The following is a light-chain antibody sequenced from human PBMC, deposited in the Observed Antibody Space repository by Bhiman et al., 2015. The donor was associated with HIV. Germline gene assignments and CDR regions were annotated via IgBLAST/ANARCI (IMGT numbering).Light chain of an antibody. CDR2: YDG. J-gene: IGLJ3*02. CDR3: SSYTTSSTWV. V-gene: IGLV3-21*01. CDR1: DIGSKI. Sequence: SYMLTQPPSVSVAPGKTATITCGGNDIGSKIVHWYQQKPGQAPLLVISYDGDRPSGIPKRFSGSKSGNTATLTISGLQADDEADYYCSSYTTSSTWVFGGGTNLTVL.